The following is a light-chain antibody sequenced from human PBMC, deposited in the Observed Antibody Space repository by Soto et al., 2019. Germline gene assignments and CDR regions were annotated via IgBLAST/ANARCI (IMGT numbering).Light chain of an antibody. CDR3: QQYDNWPRT. CDR1: QSVSSN. CDR2: GAS. V-gene: IGKV3-15*01. Sequence: IVMPQSPATLSVSPGERATLSCRASQSVSSNLAWYQQKSGQAPRLLMYGASTRATGIPARFSGSGSGTEFTLTISSLQSEDFAVYYCQQYDNWPRTFGQGTKVDIK. J-gene: IGKJ1*01.